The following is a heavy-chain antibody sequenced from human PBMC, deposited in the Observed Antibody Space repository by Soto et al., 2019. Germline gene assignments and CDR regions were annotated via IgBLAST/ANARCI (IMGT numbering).Heavy chain of an antibody. J-gene: IGHJ3*02. D-gene: IGHD3-22*01. Sequence: GGSLRLSCAASGFTFSSYAMHWVRQAPGKGLEWVAVISYDGSNKYYADSVKGRFTISRDNSKNTLYLQMNSLRAEDTAVYYCARSKKDTMIVVVTVQDAFYIWGQGTMVTVSS. CDR1: GFTFSSYA. CDR2: ISYDGSNK. CDR3: ARSKKDTMIVVVTVQDAFYI. V-gene: IGHV3-30-3*01.